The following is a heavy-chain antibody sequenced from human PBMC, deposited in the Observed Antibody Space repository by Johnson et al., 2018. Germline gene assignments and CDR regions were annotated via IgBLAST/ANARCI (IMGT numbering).Heavy chain of an antibody. CDR1: GYTFTSYD. CDR3: AREDWSRGDYYYDGMDV. Sequence: QVQLVQSGAEVKKPGASVKVSCKASGYTFTSYDINWVRQATGQGLEWMGWMNPNSGNTGYAQKFQGRVTMTRNTSISTAYMELSSLSSEDTAVYYCAREDWSRGDYYYDGMDVWGQGTTVTVSS. J-gene: IGHJ6*02. V-gene: IGHV1-8*01. CDR2: MNPNSGNT. D-gene: IGHD3-3*01.